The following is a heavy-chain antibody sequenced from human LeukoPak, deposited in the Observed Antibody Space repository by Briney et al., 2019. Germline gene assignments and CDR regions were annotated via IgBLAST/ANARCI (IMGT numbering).Heavy chain of an antibody. CDR3: ARSAGTMVRGWGFDY. J-gene: IGHJ4*02. CDR1: GYTFTGYY. Sequence: ASVKVSCKASGYTFTGYYMHWVRQAPGQGLEWMGWINPNSGGTNYAQKFQGRVTMTRDTSISIAYMELSRLRSDDTAVYYCARSAGTMVRGWGFDYWGQGTLVTVPS. D-gene: IGHD3-10*01. CDR2: INPNSGGT. V-gene: IGHV1-2*02.